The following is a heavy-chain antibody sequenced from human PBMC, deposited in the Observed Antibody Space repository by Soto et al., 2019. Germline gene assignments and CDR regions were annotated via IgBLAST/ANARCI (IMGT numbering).Heavy chain of an antibody. CDR2: IIPIFGTA. J-gene: IGHJ5*02. CDR1: GYTFTSYG. V-gene: IGHV1-69*13. Sequence: ASVKVSCKASGYTFTSYGISWVRQAPGQGLEWMGGIIPIFGTANYAQKFQGRVTITADESTSTAYMELSSLRSEDTAVYYCARETPDYYDSSGYYRYNWFDPWGQGTLVTVSS. D-gene: IGHD3-22*01. CDR3: ARETPDYYDSSGYYRYNWFDP.